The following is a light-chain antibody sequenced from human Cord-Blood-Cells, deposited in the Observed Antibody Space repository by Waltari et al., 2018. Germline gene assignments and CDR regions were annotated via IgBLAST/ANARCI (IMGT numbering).Light chain of an antibody. J-gene: IGKJ2*01. CDR2: AAS. Sequence: DTKMTQFPSSPFASAGDGVVITCRVIQDLSSNLNWYHRKQEKAPKPLIYAASSLKSGVPSRFNSSGSGTDFTLTISSLQPEDFAAYYCQQSYSTPYTFSQGTKLEIK. CDR1: QDLSSN. V-gene: IGKV1-39*01. CDR3: QQSYSTPYT.